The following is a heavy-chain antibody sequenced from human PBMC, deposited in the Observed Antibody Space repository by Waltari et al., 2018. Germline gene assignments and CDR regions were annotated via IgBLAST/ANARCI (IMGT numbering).Heavy chain of an antibody. V-gene: IGHV1-69*01. CDR2: IIPIFGTA. CDR3: ARDLKLSYLDAFDI. J-gene: IGHJ3*02. Sequence: QVQLVQSGAEVKKPGASVKVSCKASGYTFTSYDISWVRQAPGQGLEWMGGIIPIFGTANYAQKFQGRGTITTDESTSTAYMELSSLRSEDTAVYYCARDLKLSYLDAFDIWGQGTMVTVSS. CDR1: GYTFTSYD. D-gene: IGHD2-2*01.